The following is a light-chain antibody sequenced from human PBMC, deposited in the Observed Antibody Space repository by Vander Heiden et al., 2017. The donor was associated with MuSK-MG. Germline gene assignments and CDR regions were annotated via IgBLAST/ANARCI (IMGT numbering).Light chain of an antibody. CDR3: QHYFTRLT. CDR1: SSLVYTTVSRSY. CDR2: CAC. Sequence: DVAIAQSPFSLSAALGERSTIHCKTRSSLVYTTVSRSYLAWYQQQLGQPPKLLIECACTREIGVRDRFSGSGTETAFTITSPGLRAEDVAFYYCQHYFTRLTFGHGTKVEIK. V-gene: IGKV4-1*01. J-gene: IGKJ1*01.